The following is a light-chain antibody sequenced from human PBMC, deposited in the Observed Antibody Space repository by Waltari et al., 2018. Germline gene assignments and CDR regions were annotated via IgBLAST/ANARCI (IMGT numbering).Light chain of an antibody. CDR2: EGN. Sequence: YHHRPGESTTVCIEEGNHGPSGVSERVSGSKSGNTAALTISGLQAEDAAYYYCCSSTGTTTPRLFGGGTKLTVL. V-gene: IGLV2-23*01. J-gene: IGLJ3*02. CDR3: CSSTGTTTPRL.